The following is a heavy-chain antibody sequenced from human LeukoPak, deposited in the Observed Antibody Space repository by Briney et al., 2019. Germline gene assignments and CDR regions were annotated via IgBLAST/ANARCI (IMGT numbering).Heavy chain of an antibody. CDR1: GGSISTYY. CDR3: ARDLEGIDSRSWYSYYYMDV. V-gene: IGHV4-4*07. J-gene: IGHJ6*03. Sequence: SETLSLTCTVSGGSISTYYWSWIRQPAGKGLEWVGRISTSDSTNYDPSLKSRVTMSVDTSKNQFSLKLTSVTAADTAVYYCARDLEGIDSRSWYSYYYMDVWGKGTTVTVSS. CDR2: ISTSDST. D-gene: IGHD6-13*01.